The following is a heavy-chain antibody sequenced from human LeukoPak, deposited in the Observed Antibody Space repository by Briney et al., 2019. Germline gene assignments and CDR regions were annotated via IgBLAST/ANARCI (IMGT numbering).Heavy chain of an antibody. Sequence: SETLSLTCTVSGGSISSSSYYWGWIRQPPGKGLEWIGSIYYSGSTYYNPSLKSRVTISVDTSKNQFSLKLSSVTAADTAVYYCARHEADYYDSSGYYSGAFDVWGQGTMVTVSS. J-gene: IGHJ3*01. D-gene: IGHD3-22*01. CDR2: IYYSGST. CDR3: ARHEADYYDSSGYYSGAFDV. V-gene: IGHV4-39*01. CDR1: GGSISSSSYY.